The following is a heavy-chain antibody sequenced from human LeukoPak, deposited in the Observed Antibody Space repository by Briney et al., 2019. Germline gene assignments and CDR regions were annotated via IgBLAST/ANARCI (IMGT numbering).Heavy chain of an antibody. D-gene: IGHD6-19*01. CDR1: GFTFSSYA. V-gene: IGHV3-30*04. CDR2: ISYDGSNK. CDR3: ARGEWRAVAGTVY. J-gene: IGHJ4*02. Sequence: PGGSLRLSCAASGFTFSSYAMHWVRQAPGKGLEWVAVISYDGSNKYYADSVKGRFTISRDNSKNTQYLQMNSLRAEDTAVYYCARGEWRAVAGTVYWGQGTLVTVSS.